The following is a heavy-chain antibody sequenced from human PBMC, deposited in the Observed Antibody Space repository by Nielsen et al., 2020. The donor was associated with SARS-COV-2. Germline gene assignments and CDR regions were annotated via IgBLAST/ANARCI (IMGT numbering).Heavy chain of an antibody. CDR3: ARALNRYCSSTSCYAAVPHYYYGMDV. CDR2: INSDGSST. Sequence: VRQMPGKGLVWVSRINSDGSSTSYADSVKGRFTISRDNAKNTLYLQMNSLRAEDTAVYYCARALNRYCSSTSCYAAVPHYYYGMDVWGQGTTVTVSS. V-gene: IGHV3-74*01. J-gene: IGHJ6*02. D-gene: IGHD2-2*01.